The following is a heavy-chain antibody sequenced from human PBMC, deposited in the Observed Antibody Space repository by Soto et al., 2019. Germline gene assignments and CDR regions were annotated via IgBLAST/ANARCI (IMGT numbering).Heavy chain of an antibody. CDR2: IIPVFGTA. CDR3: ARKDSSGAVAGGAYCYYYHGLDV. J-gene: IGHJ6*02. V-gene: IGHV1-69*06. Sequence: SVKVSCKASGGTFSNYAISWVRQAPGQGLEWMGGIIPVFGTANYAQKFQGRLTMTVDKSTSTAYMELSSLTSEDTAVYYCARKDSSGAVAGGAYCYYYHGLDVWGQGTTVTVSS. D-gene: IGHD6-19*01. CDR1: GGTFSNYA.